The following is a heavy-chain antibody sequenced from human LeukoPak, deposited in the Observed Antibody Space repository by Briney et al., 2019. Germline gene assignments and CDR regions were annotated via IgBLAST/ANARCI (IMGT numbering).Heavy chain of an antibody. D-gene: IGHD1-14*01. CDR3: ASPPLTPLSGVAFWAFDV. CDR2: ISSSSSYI. Sequence: PGGSLRLSCAASGFTFSSYSMNWVRQAPGKGLEWVSSISSSSSYIYYADSVKGRFTISRDNAKNSLYLQMNSLRAEDTAVYYCASPPLTPLSGVAFWAFDVWGQGTMVTVSS. V-gene: IGHV3-21*01. CDR1: GFTFSSYS. J-gene: IGHJ3*01.